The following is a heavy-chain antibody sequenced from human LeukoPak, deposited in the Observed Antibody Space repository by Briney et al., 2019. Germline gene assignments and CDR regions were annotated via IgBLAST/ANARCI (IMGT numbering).Heavy chain of an antibody. J-gene: IGHJ4*02. Sequence: GGSLRLSCAASGFTFSDYSFNWVRQAPGKGLEWVSSVNTVSSYIYYADSVKGRFTISRDNAKNSLSLQMDSLRAEDTAVYYCVRLRRNSDRSGFFYYYDYWGQGTLVTASS. CDR1: GFTFSDYS. V-gene: IGHV3-21*01. D-gene: IGHD3-22*01. CDR3: VRLRRNSDRSGFFYYYDY. CDR2: VNTVSSYI.